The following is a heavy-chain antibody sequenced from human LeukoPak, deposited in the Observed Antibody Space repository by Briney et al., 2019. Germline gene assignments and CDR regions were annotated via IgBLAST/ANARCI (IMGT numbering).Heavy chain of an antibody. J-gene: IGHJ4*02. CDR2: IRYDGSDK. CDR1: GFIFSSYG. Sequence: GGSLRLSRATSGFIFSSYGMHWVRQAPGKGLEWVAFIRYDGSDKYYADSVKGRFTISRDNSKNKVYLQMNSLRAEDTAVYYCAKDSWEVGATSEIDYWGRGTLVTVSS. D-gene: IGHD1-26*01. V-gene: IGHV3-30*02. CDR3: AKDSWEVGATSEIDY.